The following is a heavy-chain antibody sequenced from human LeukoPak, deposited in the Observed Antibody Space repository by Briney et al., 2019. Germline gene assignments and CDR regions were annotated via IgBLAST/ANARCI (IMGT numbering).Heavy chain of an antibody. CDR1: GYTFTSYG. CDR2: ISAYNGNT. CDR3: ARGRGLTGTTSYFDY. J-gene: IGHJ4*02. Sequence: GASVKVSCRASGYTFTSYGITWVRQAPGQGLEWMGWISAYNGNTNYAQKFQGRVTMTTDTSTSTAYMDLRSLRSDDTAVYYCARGRGLTGTTSYFDYWGQGTLVTVSS. D-gene: IGHD1-20*01. V-gene: IGHV1-18*01.